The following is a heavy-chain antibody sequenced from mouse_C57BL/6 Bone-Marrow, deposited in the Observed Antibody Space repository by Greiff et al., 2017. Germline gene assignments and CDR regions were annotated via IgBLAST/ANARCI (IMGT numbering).Heavy chain of an antibody. CDR3: ARWKVVSSGYVPLYYYAMDY. Sequence: QVQLQQSGAELARPGASVKLSCKASGYTFTSYGISWVKQRTGQGLEWIGEIYPRSGNTYYNEKFKGKATLTADKSSSTAYMELRSLTSEDSAVYFCARWKVVSSGYVPLYYYAMDYWGQGTSVTVSS. CDR2: IYPRSGNT. J-gene: IGHJ4*01. CDR1: GYTFTSYG. V-gene: IGHV1-81*01. D-gene: IGHD3-2*02.